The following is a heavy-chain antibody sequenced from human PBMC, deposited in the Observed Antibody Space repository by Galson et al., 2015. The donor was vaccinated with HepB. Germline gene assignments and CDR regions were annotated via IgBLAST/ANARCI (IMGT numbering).Heavy chain of an antibody. CDR1: GFTFSSYA. J-gene: IGHJ2*01. Sequence: SLRLSCAVSGFTFSSYAMSWVRQAPGKGLEWVSAISGAGGSRYYADSVKGRFTISRDNSKNTLYVQMDSLRAEDTAVYYCAKESRVGYSGRCFRLWGCGSPVTVPA. D-gene: IGHD2-15*01. CDR2: ISGAGGSR. CDR3: AKESRVGYSGRCFRL. V-gene: IGHV3-23*01.